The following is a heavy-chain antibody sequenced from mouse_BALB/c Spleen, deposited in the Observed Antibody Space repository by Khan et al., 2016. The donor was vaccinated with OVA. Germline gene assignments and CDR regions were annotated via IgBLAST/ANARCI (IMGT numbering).Heavy chain of an antibody. CDR2: LAPGSSNT. D-gene: IGHD1-1*01. V-gene: IGHV1S41*01. Sequence: DLVKPGASVKLSCKASGYTFTSYWINWIKQRPGQGLEWIGRLAPGSSNTYYNEMFKGKATLTVDTSSSTAYIQLSSLSSEDSAVYVCARENYDGRSCYAMDYWGQGTSVTVSS. CDR3: ARENYDGRSCYAMDY. CDR1: GYTFTSYW. J-gene: IGHJ4*01.